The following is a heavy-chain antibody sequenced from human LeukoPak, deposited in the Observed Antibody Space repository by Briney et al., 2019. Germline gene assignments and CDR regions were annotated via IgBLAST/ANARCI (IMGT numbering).Heavy chain of an antibody. CDR1: GGTFSSYA. J-gene: IGHJ4*02. CDR3: ARSGYYYDSSGYRKNSDFDY. CDR2: IIPIFGTA. V-gene: IGHV1-69*13. D-gene: IGHD3-22*01. Sequence: SVKVSCKASGGTFSSYAISWGRQAPGQGLEWMGGIIPIFGTANYAQKFQGRVTITADESTSTAYMELSSLRSEDTAVYYCARSGYYYDSSGYRKNSDFDYWGQGTLVTVSS.